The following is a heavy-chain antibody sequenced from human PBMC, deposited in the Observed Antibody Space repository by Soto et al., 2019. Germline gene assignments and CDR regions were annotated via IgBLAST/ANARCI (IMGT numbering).Heavy chain of an antibody. D-gene: IGHD1-7*01. Sequence: KTXETLSLTCSVYGGSFSGYYWSWIRQPPGKGLEWIGEINHSGSTNYNPSLKSRVTISVDTSKNQFSLKLSSVTAADTAVYYCARARLDGGTSSRFDYWGQGTLVTVYS. V-gene: IGHV4-34*01. CDR1: GGSFSGYY. CDR2: INHSGST. CDR3: ARARLDGGTSSRFDY. J-gene: IGHJ4*02.